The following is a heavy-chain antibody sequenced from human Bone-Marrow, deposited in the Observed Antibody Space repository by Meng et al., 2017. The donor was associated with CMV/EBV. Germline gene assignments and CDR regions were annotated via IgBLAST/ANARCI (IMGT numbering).Heavy chain of an antibody. V-gene: IGHV1-2*02. CDR3: AKDGGQNYYDASGLIWYFDL. CDR1: GYTFTGYY. CDR2: INPNSGGT. Sequence: ASVKISCKASGYTFTGYYMHWVRQAPGQGLEWMGWINPNSGGTNYAQKFQGRVTMTRDTSISTAYMELSRLRSDDTAIYFCAKDGGQNYYDASGLIWYFDLWGRGTLVTVSS. D-gene: IGHD3-22*01. J-gene: IGHJ2*01.